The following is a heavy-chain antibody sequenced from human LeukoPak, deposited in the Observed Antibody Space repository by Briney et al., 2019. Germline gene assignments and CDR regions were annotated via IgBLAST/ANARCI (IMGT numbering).Heavy chain of an antibody. CDR1: GFTFSNYW. Sequence: GGSLRLSCAASGFTFSNYWVSWVRQAPGKGLEWVANIKQDGSEKYFVDSVKGRFTISRDNVENSLYLHMNNLREEDTAVYYCARGMDVWGQGTTVTVSS. J-gene: IGHJ6*02. V-gene: IGHV3-7*01. CDR3: ARGMDV. CDR2: IKQDGSEK.